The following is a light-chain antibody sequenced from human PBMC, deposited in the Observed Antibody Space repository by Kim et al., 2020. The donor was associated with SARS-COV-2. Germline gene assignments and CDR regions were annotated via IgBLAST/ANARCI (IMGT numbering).Light chain of an antibody. CDR3: NSRDSSGKNWV. Sequence: ALGQTVRITCQGDSLRSYYASWYKQKPGQAPVLVIYGKNNRPSGIPDRFSGSSSGNTASLTITGAQAEDEADYYCNSRDSSGKNWVFGGGTQLTVL. CDR1: SLRSYY. J-gene: IGLJ3*02. V-gene: IGLV3-19*01. CDR2: GKN.